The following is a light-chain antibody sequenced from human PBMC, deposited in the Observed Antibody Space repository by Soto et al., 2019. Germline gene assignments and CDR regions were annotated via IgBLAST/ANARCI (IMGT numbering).Light chain of an antibody. V-gene: IGLV6-57*01. CDR3: QSYDSDNQV. Sequence: NFMLTQPHSVSESPGKTVTISCTRTSGSIASNYVQWFQQRPGSSPTTVMFEDNQRPSGVPDRFSGSIDSSSNSASLTISGLRTEDAADYYCQSYDSDNQVFGGGTKLTVL. J-gene: IGLJ3*02. CDR2: EDN. CDR1: SGSIASNY.